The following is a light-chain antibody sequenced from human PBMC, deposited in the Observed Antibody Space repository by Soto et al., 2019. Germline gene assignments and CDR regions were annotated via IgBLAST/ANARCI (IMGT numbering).Light chain of an antibody. CDR2: DAS. CDR1: QSISSW. J-gene: IGKJ4*01. Sequence: DIQMTQSPSTLSASVGDRVTITCRASQSISSWLAWYQQRPGRAPEVLIYDASSLESGVPSRFSGSGSGTEFTLTISSLQPDDFATYYCQQYNSYPVTFGGGTKVELK. V-gene: IGKV1-5*01. CDR3: QQYNSYPVT.